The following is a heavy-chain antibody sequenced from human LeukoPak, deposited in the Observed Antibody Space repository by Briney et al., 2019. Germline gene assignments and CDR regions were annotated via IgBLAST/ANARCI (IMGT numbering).Heavy chain of an antibody. CDR3: ARDAPRITMVRGVPIY. Sequence: GTSVKVSCKASGYTFTGYYMHWVRQAPGQGLEWVGWINPNSGGTNYAQKFQGRVTMTRDTSISTAYMELSRLRSDDTAVYYCARDAPRITMVRGVPIYWGQGTLVTVSS. V-gene: IGHV1-2*02. CDR1: GYTFTGYY. CDR2: INPNSGGT. D-gene: IGHD3-10*01. J-gene: IGHJ4*02.